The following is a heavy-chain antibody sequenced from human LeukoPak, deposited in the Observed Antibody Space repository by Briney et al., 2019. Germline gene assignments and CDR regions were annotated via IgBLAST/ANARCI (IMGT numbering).Heavy chain of an antibody. Sequence: SVKVSCKASGGTFSSYAISWVRQPRGQRLEWIGWIVVGSGNTNYAQKFQERVTITRDMSTSTAYMELSSLRSEDTAVYYCAAETLRDYYYGMDVWGQGTTVTVSS. J-gene: IGHJ6*02. CDR2: IVVGSGNT. CDR1: GGTFSSYA. CDR3: AAETLRDYYYGMDV. D-gene: IGHD4-17*01. V-gene: IGHV1-58*02.